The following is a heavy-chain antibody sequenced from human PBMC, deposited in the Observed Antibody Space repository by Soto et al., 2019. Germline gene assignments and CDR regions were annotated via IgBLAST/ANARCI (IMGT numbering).Heavy chain of an antibody. J-gene: IGHJ3*02. Sequence: PGGSLRLSCAASGFTFSSYAMSWVRQAPGKGLEWVSAISGSGGSTYYADSVKGRFTISRDNSKNTLYLQMNSLRAEDTAVYYCAKGLRITMVRGVYDAFDIWGQGTMVTVSS. CDR3: AKGLRITMVRGVYDAFDI. D-gene: IGHD3-10*01. CDR1: GFTFSSYA. V-gene: IGHV3-23*01. CDR2: ISGSGGST.